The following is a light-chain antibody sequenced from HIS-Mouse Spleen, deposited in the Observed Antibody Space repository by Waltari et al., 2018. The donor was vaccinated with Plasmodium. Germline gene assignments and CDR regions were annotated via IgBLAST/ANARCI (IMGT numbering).Light chain of an antibody. V-gene: IGLV2-11*01. Sequence: QSALTQPRSVSGSPGQSVTISCTGTSSDVGGYNYVSWYQQHPGKAPKLMIYDVSKRPSGVPDRFSGSKPGNTASLTISWLQADDEADYYCCSYAGSYTYVFGTGTKVTVL. CDR3: CSYAGSYTYV. J-gene: IGLJ1*01. CDR2: DVS. CDR1: SSDVGGYNY.